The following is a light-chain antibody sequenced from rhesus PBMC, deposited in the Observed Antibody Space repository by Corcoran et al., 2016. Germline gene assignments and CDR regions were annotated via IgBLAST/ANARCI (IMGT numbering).Light chain of an antibody. V-gene: IGKV1-22*01. CDR2: KAS. Sequence: DIQMTQSPSSLSASVGDTVTITCRASQSISSWLAWYPQKPGKAPKLLIYKASRLQSGVPSRFSGSGSGTDFTLTISSLQSEDVATYVCQQYSSSPYSFGQGTKVEIK. CDR1: QSISSW. CDR3: QQYSSSPYS. J-gene: IGKJ2*01.